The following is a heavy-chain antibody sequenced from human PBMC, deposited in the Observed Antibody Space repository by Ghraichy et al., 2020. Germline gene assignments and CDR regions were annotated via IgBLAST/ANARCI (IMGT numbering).Heavy chain of an antibody. CDR1: GYTFTGYY. CDR3: AREYCSSTSCLYYFDY. V-gene: IGHV1-2*06. D-gene: IGHD2-2*01. J-gene: IGHJ4*02. CDR2: INPNSGVT. Sequence: ASVKVSCKASGYTFTGYYMHWVRQAPGQGLEWMGRINPNSGVTNYAQKFQGRVTMTRDTSITTAYMELTRLISDDTAVDYCAREYCSSTSCLYYFDYWGQGTLVTVSS.